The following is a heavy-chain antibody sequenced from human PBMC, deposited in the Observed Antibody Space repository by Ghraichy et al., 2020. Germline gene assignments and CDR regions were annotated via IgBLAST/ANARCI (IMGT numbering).Heavy chain of an antibody. V-gene: IGHV4-61*01. Sequence: SETLSLTCSVSGGSVSSGSYYWSWIRQPPGKGLEWFGYIYYSGNANYNPSLQSRVTISVDTSTNQFSLKLSSVSAADTAVYYCARWIQLPKGDFDYWGQGTLVTVSS. CDR2: IYYSGNA. CDR3: ARWIQLPKGDFDY. J-gene: IGHJ4*02. CDR1: GGSVSSGSYY. D-gene: IGHD5-18*01.